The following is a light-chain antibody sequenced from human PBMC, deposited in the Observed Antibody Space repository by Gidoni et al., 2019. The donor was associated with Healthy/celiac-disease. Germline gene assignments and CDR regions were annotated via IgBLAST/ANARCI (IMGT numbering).Light chain of an antibody. Sequence: DLVMTQSPASLPVSLGERATINCKSSQSVLYSSNNKNYLAWYQQKPGQPPKLLIYWASTRESGVPDRFSGSGSGTDFTLTISSLQAEDVAVYYCQQYYNIPRTFGQGTKLEIK. CDR2: WAS. CDR3: QQYYNIPRT. V-gene: IGKV4-1*01. J-gene: IGKJ2*01. CDR1: QSVLYSSNNKNY.